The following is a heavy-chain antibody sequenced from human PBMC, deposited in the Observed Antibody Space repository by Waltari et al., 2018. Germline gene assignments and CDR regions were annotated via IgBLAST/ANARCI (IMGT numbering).Heavy chain of an antibody. V-gene: IGHV1-46*01. CDR1: GYTFTSYY. CDR3: ARDQEDYYYMDV. CDR2: INPSGGST. Sequence: QVQLVQSGAEVKKPGASVKVSCKASGYTFTSYYMHWVRQAPGQGLEWMGIINPSGGSTSYAQKFQGRVTMTRDTSTSTVYMELSSLRSEDTAVYYCARDQEDYYYMDVWGKGTTVTISS. J-gene: IGHJ6*03.